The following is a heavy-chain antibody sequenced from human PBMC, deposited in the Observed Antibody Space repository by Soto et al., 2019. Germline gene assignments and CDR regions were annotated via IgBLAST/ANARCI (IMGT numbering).Heavy chain of an antibody. J-gene: IGHJ6*02. CDR3: ARGYVLRFLEWLESPYYYYYGMDV. Sequence: GGSLRLSCAASGFTFSSYGMHWVRQAPGKGLEWVAVIWYDGSNKYYADSVKGRFTISRDNSKNTLYLQMNSLRAEDTAVYYCARGYVLRFLEWLESPYYYYYGMDVWGQGTTVTISS. CDR2: IWYDGSNK. V-gene: IGHV3-33*01. CDR1: GFTFSSYG. D-gene: IGHD3-3*01.